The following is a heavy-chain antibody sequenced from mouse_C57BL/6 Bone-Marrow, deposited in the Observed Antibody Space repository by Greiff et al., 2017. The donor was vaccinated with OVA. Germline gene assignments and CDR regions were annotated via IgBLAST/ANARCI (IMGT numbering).Heavy chain of an antibody. CDR2: IYPRSGNT. Sequence: VKLQQSGAELARPGASVKLSCKASGYTFTSYGISWVKQRTGQGLEWIGEIYPRSGNTYYNEKFKGKATLTADKSSSTAYMELRSLTSEDSAVYFCARRIYYYGSSLDYWGQGTTLTVSS. D-gene: IGHD1-1*01. V-gene: IGHV1-81*01. J-gene: IGHJ2*01. CDR1: GYTFTSYG. CDR3: ARRIYYYGSSLDY.